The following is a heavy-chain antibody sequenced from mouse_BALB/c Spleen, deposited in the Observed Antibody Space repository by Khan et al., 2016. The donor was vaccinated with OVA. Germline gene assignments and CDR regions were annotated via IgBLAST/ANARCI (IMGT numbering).Heavy chain of an antibody. CDR3: AKNSAAGFAY. CDR2: IYPGSGTT. D-gene: IGHD6-1*01. J-gene: IGHJ3*01. CDR1: GYTFTDYV. Sequence: QVRLQQSGPELMKPGASVNISCKASGYTFTDYVINWVKQRTGQGLEWIGEIYPGSGTTYYNEKFKGKATLTADKSSNTAYMQLSSLTSEDSAVYFCAKNSAAGFAYWSQGTLVTISA. V-gene: IGHV1-77*01.